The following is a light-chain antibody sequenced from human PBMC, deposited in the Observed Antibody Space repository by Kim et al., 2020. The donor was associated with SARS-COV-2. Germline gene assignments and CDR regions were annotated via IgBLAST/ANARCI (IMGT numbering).Light chain of an antibody. V-gene: IGLV4-69*01. J-gene: IGLJ1*01. CDR2: LYSDGSH. CDR1: SGHSSYA. CDR3: QTWGTGIWV. Sequence: QLVLTQSPSASASLGASVKLTCTLSSGHSSYAIAWHQQQPEKGPRYLMKLYSDGSHSKGDGIPDRFSGSSSGAERYLTISSLQSEDEADYYCQTWGTGIWVFGTGTKVTVL.